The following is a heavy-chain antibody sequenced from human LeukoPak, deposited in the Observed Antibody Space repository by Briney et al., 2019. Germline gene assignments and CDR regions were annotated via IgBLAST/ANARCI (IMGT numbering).Heavy chain of an antibody. V-gene: IGHV1-24*01. CDR3: ATGGYTTGYGSAEYFQH. J-gene: IGHJ1*01. CDR2: FDPEDGET. CDR1: GYTLTELS. D-gene: IGHD3-9*01. Sequence: ASVKVSCKVSGYTLTELSMHWVRQAPGKGLEWMGGFDPEDGETIYAQKFQGRVTMTEDTSTDTAYMELSSLRSEDTAVYYCATGGYTTGYGSAEYFQHWGQGTLVTVSS.